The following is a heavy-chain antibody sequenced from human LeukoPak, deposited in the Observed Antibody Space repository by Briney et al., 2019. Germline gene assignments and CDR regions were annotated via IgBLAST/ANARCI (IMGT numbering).Heavy chain of an antibody. CDR1: GGSISSYY. CDR2: IYYSGST. V-gene: IGHV4-59*08. J-gene: IGHJ4*02. Sequence: SETLSLTCTVSGGSISSYYWSWIRQPPGKGLEWIGYIYYSGSTNYNPSLKSRVTISVDTSKNQFSLKLSSVTAADTAVYYCARHRALPNGSGSYLPYYFDYWGQGTLVTVSS. D-gene: IGHD3-10*01. CDR3: ARHRALPNGSGSYLPYYFDY.